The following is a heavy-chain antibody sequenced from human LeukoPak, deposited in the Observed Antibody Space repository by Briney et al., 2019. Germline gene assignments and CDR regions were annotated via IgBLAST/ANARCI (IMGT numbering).Heavy chain of an antibody. J-gene: IGHJ3*01. CDR1: GYTFSTYG. CDR2: ISAYKGNT. CDR3: ARDLYYYGSGSYYDVFDV. Sequence: ASVKVSCKASGYTFSTYGISWVRQAPGQGLEWMGWISAYKGNTNYAQKLQGRVTMTTDTSTSTAYMELRSLRSDGTAIYYCARDLYYYGSGSYYDVFDVWGQGTMVTVSS. D-gene: IGHD3-10*01. V-gene: IGHV1-18*01.